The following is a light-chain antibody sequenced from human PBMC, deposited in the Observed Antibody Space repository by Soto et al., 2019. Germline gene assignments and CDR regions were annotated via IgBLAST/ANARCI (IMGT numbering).Light chain of an antibody. Sequence: DIQTTQSPSSLSASVGDRVTITCRASQNIVRYLSWYQQKPGKAPMLLIYAASTLQRGVPSRFSGSGSGTDFTLTISSLQPEDFATYYCQQGSTTPLTFGAGTKVEIK. V-gene: IGKV1-39*01. CDR2: AAS. J-gene: IGKJ4*01. CDR3: QQGSTTPLT. CDR1: QNIVRY.